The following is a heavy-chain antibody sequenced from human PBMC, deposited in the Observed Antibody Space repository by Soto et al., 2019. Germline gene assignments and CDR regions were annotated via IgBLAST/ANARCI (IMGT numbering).Heavy chain of an antibody. CDR2: VSHDGRNT. D-gene: IGHD6-19*01. V-gene: IGHV3-30*18. Sequence: VQLVESGGGVVKPGGSLRLSCAASGFTFSDYAMHWVRQAPGKGLEWVAVVSHDGRNTHYADSVKGRFTISRDSSKNTLTPEMTSPRAEDTAVYYGAKGGRQWLVTSDFNYWGQGALVTVSS. J-gene: IGHJ4*02. CDR3: AKGGRQWLVTSDFNY. CDR1: GFTFSDYA.